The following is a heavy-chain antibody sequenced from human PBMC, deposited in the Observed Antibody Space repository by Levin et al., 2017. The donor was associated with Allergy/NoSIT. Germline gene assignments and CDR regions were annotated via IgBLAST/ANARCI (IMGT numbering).Heavy chain of an antibody. D-gene: IGHD6-19*01. J-gene: IGHJ5*02. CDR2: IYGSGTS. CDR1: GDSLINSY. CDR3: ARDVGSRGWPTWLDP. Sequence: SQTLSLTCSVSGDSLINSYWTWVRQPAGKGLEYIGRIYGSGTSNFNPSFRSRVTMSVDTSKNQISLDLTSVTAADTAVYYCARDVGSRGWPTWLDPWGQGTLVIVSS. V-gene: IGHV4-4*07.